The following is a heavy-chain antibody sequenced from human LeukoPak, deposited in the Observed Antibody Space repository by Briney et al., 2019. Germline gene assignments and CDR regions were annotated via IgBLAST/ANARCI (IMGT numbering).Heavy chain of an antibody. J-gene: IGHJ4*02. Sequence: TLSLTCTVSGGSISSGGYYWSWIRQHPGKGLEWIGYIYYSGSTYYNPSLKSRVTISVDTSKNQFSLKLSSVTAADTAVYYCARASPPPYYDSSGPPAYYFDYWGQGTLVTVSS. CDR3: ARASPPPYYDSSGPPAYYFDY. V-gene: IGHV4-31*03. CDR2: IYYSGST. D-gene: IGHD3-22*01. CDR1: GGSISSGGYY.